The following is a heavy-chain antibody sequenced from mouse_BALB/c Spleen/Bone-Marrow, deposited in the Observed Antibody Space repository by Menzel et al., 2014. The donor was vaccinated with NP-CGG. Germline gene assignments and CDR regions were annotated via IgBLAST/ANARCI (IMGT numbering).Heavy chain of an antibody. CDR2: IDPANGNT. V-gene: IGHV14-3*02. D-gene: IGHD1-1*01. J-gene: IGHJ1*01. Sequence: VQLQQSGAELVKPGASVKLSCTASGFNIKDTYMHWVKQRPEQGLEWIGRIDPANGNTKYDPKFQGKATITADTSSNTAYLQLSSLTSEDTAVYYCASYYYSRYLDVWGAGTTVTVSS. CDR1: GFNIKDTY. CDR3: ASYYYSRYLDV.